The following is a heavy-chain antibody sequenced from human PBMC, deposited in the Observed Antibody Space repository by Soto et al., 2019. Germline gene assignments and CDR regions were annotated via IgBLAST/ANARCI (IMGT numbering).Heavy chain of an antibody. J-gene: IGHJ3*02. Sequence: EVQLVESGGGLVKPGGSLRLSCAASGFTFSSYSMYWVRQAPGKGLEWVSSISSSSSYIYYADSVKGRFTISRDNAKNSLYLQMNSLRAEDTAVYYCARGGGRKGHAFDIWGQGTMVTVSS. V-gene: IGHV3-21*01. CDR1: GFTFSSYS. D-gene: IGHD3-10*01. CDR2: ISSSSSYI. CDR3: ARGGGRKGHAFDI.